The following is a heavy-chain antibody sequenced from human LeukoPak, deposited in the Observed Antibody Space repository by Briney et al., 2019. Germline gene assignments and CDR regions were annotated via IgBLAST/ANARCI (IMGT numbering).Heavy chain of an antibody. J-gene: IGHJ4*02. D-gene: IGHD5-12*01. Sequence: SETLSLTCAVYAGSFSGFWSGIRQPPGEGLEWIGQVHHRGSTNYSPSLKSRITISVDTSKNQFSLKLTSVIVADTAVYYCARHRGYDFDYWGQGTLVTVSS. CDR3: ARHRGYDFDY. CDR2: VHHRGST. CDR1: AGSFSGF. V-gene: IGHV4-34*01.